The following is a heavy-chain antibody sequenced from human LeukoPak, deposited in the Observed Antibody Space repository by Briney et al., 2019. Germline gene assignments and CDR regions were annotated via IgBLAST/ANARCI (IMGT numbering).Heavy chain of an antibody. CDR3: ARAHQVENYYYYGMDV. D-gene: IGHD2-15*01. J-gene: IGHJ6*04. CDR2: IWYDGSNK. CDR1: GFTFSSYA. Sequence: GGSLRLSCAASGFTFSSYAMHWVRQAPGKGLEWGAVIWYDGSNKYYADSVKGRFTISRDNSRNTLYLQMNSLRAEDTAVYYCARAHQVENYYYYGMDVWGKGTTVTVSS. V-gene: IGHV3-33*01.